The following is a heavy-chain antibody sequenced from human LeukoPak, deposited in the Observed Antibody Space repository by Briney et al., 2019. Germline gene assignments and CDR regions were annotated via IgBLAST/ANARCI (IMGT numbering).Heavy chain of an antibody. CDR3: AREDSSGLDY. D-gene: IGHD6-19*01. J-gene: IGHJ4*02. Sequence: GGSLRLSCAASGFTFSSYEMNWVRQAPGKGLEWVSYISSSGSTIYYADSVKGRFTISRDNAKNSLYLQMNSLRAEDTAIYYCAREDSSGLDYWGQGTLVTVSS. CDR1: GFTFSSYE. V-gene: IGHV3-48*03. CDR2: ISSSGSTI.